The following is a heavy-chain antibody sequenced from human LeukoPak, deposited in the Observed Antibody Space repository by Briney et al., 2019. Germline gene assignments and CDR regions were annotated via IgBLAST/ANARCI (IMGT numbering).Heavy chain of an antibody. CDR3: ARGYCSGDCFTLFDY. J-gene: IGHJ4*02. V-gene: IGHV1-2*02. CDR1: AHTFTGYY. D-gene: IGHD2-21*02. CDR2: INPNSGGT. Sequence: ASVKVSCKASAHTFTGYYMHWVRQAPGQGLEWMGWINPNSGGTNYAQKFQGRVTMTRDTSISTAYMELSSLRSDDTAVYYRARGYCSGDCFTLFDYWGQGTLVTVSS.